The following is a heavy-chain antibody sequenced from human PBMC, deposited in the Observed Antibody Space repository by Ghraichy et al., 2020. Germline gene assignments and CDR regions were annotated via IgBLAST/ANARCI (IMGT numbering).Heavy chain of an antibody. J-gene: IGHJ6*02. CDR1: GFTFSTYS. CDR3: ARDIKSSSWSYYYYAMDV. D-gene: IGHD6-13*01. Sequence: LSLTCAASGFTFSTYSMHWVRQAPGKGPEWVAVISHDGNFKYYADSVKGRFTITRDNSKNTLLLQMNSLRAEDTALYYCARDIKSSSWSYYYYAMDVWGQGTTVTVPS. CDR2: ISHDGNFK. V-gene: IGHV3-30-3*01.